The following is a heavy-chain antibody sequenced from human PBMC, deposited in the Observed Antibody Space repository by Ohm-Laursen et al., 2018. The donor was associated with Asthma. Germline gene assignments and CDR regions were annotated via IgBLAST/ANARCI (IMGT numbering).Heavy chain of an antibody. J-gene: IGHJ4*02. CDR2: ITFSGEHT. D-gene: IGHD3-3*01. CDR3: ARDVMEWYLPAFDF. Sequence: SLRLSCAASGFTFDTYAMNWVRQVPGKGREWVSSITFSGEHTYYADSVKGRFTISRDNSESTLYLQMNSLRPDDTAVYYCARDVMEWYLPAFDFWGQGTLVTVSS. CDR1: GFTFDTYA. V-gene: IGHV3-23*01.